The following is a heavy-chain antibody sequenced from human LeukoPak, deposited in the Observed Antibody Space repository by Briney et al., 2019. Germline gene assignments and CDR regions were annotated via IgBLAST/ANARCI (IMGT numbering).Heavy chain of an antibody. J-gene: IGHJ6*04. CDR2: ISAYNGNT. Sequence: ASVKVSCKASGYTFTSYGISWVRQTPGQGLECLESISAYNGNTNYAQKRQGRGTMTTDTSTSTAYMELRSLRSDDTAVYFCARDPLFCSGGSCYAVSYYYYGMDVWGKGPTVTVSS. CDR3: ARDPLFCSGGSCYAVSYYYYGMDV. D-gene: IGHD2-15*01. V-gene: IGHV1-18*04. CDR1: GYTFTSYG.